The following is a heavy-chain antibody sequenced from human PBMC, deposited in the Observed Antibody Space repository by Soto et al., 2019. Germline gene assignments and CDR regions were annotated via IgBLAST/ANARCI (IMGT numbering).Heavy chain of an antibody. CDR1: GFTFSSYA. CDR3: AREKALRYFDWLPDYYYGMDV. D-gene: IGHD3-9*01. Sequence: GGSLRLSSAASGFTFSSYAMHWVRQDPGKGLEWVAVISYDGSNKYYADSVKGRFTISRDNSKNTLYLQMNSLRAEDTAAYYCAREKALRYFDWLPDYYYGMDVWGQGTTVTVSS. V-gene: IGHV3-30-3*01. CDR2: ISYDGSNK. J-gene: IGHJ6*02.